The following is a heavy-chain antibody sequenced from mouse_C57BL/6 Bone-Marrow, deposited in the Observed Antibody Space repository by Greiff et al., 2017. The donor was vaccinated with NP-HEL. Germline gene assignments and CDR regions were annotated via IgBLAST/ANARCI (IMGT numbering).Heavy chain of an antibody. V-gene: IGHV7-3*01. Sequence: EVHLVESGGGLVQPGGSLSLSCAASGFTFTDYYMSWVRQPPGKALEWLGFIRNKANGYTTEYSASVKGRFTISRDKSQSILYLQMNALRAEDSATYYCAGGSWFAYWGQGTLVTVSA. J-gene: IGHJ3*01. CDR1: GFTFTDYY. CDR3: AGGSWFAY. CDR2: IRNKANGYTT.